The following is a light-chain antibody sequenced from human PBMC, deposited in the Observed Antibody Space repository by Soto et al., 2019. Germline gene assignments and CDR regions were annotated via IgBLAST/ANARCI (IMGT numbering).Light chain of an antibody. CDR1: SSNIGSNT. CDR3: AAWDDSLISVV. V-gene: IGLV1-44*01. CDR2: SNN. Sequence: QLVLTQPPSASGTPGQRVTISCSGSSSNIGSNTVNWYQQLPGTAPKLLIYSNNQRPSGVPDRFSGSKSGTSASLAISGLQSEDEADYYCAAWDDSLISVVFGGGTKLTVL. J-gene: IGLJ2*01.